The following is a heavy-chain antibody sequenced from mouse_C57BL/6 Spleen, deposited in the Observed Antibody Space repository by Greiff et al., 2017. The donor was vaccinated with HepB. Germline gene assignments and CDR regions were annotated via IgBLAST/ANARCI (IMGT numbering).Heavy chain of an antibody. Sequence: VQLQQSGPELVKPGASVKMSCKASGYTFTDYNMHWVKQSHGKSLEWFGYINPNNGGTSYNQKFKGKATLTVNKSSSTAYMELRSLTSEDSAVYYCASSIYYDYDDYFDYWGQGTTLTVSS. CDR2: INPNNGGT. CDR3: ASSIYYDYDDYFDY. CDR1: GYTFTDYN. V-gene: IGHV1-22*01. D-gene: IGHD2-4*01. J-gene: IGHJ2*01.